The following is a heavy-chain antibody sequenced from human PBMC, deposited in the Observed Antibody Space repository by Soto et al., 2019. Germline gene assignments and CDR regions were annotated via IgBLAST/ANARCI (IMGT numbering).Heavy chain of an antibody. Sequence: EVQVLESGGGLVQPGGSLRLSCTASGFTFSRHAMTWVRQAPGKGLEWVSGLSDSGGSIYYADSVKGRFTISRDNSMNTLYLQMNTLRAEDTAIYYCAKVSSSWYAGFFDLWGQGTLVTVSS. CDR3: AKVSSSWYAGFFDL. D-gene: IGHD6-13*01. CDR2: LSDSGGSI. CDR1: GFTFSRHA. J-gene: IGHJ4*02. V-gene: IGHV3-23*01.